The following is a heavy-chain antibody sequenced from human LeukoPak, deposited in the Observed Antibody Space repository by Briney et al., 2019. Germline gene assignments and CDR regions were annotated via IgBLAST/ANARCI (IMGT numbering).Heavy chain of an antibody. Sequence: AASVKVSCKVSGYTLTELSMHWVRQAPGKVLEWMGGFDPEDGETIYAQKFQGRVTMTEDTSTSTAYMELRSLRSDDTAVYYCARGNLRDCSGGSCYSYYYGMDVWGQGTTVTVSS. CDR1: GYTLTELS. CDR2: FDPEDGET. J-gene: IGHJ6*02. D-gene: IGHD2-15*01. V-gene: IGHV1-24*01. CDR3: ARGNLRDCSGGSCYSYYYGMDV.